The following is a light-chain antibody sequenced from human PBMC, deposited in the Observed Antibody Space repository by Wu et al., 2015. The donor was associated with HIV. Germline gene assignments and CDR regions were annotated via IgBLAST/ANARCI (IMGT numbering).Light chain of an antibody. Sequence: DIQMTQSPSTLSASVGDRVTITCRASRNINTWLAWYQQRPGTAPKLLIYEASALENGVPSRFSGSGSGTEFTLTISSLQPDDFATYYCQQYNSYSTFGQGTKLEIK. CDR3: QQYNSYST. J-gene: IGKJ2*01. CDR2: EAS. CDR1: RNINTW. V-gene: IGKV1-5*03.